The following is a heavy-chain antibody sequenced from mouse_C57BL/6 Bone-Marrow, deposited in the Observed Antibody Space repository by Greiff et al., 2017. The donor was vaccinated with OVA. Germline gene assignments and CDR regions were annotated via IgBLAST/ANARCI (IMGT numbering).Heavy chain of an antibody. Sequence: VQLQQPGAELVRPGTSVKLSCKASGYTFTSYWMHWVKQRPGQGLEWIGVIDPSDSYTNYNQKFKGNATLTVDTSSSTAYMQLSSLTSEDSAVYYCARLIYDGYYFDYWGQGTTLTVSS. V-gene: IGHV1-59*01. CDR1: GYTFTSYW. J-gene: IGHJ2*01. CDR3: ARLIYDGYYFDY. D-gene: IGHD2-3*01. CDR2: IDPSDSYT.